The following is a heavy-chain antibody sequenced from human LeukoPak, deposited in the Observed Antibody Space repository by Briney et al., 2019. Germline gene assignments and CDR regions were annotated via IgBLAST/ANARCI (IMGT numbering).Heavy chain of an antibody. CDR2: IYYSGST. CDR1: GGSISSYY. V-gene: IGHV4-59*08. J-gene: IGHJ5*02. CDR3: ARAGNTWFDP. Sequence: PSQTLSLTCTVSGGSISSYYWSWIRQPPGKGLEWIGYIYYSGSTNYNPSLKSRVTISGDTSKKQFSLKLSSVTAADTAVYYCARAGNTWFDPWGQGALVTVSS.